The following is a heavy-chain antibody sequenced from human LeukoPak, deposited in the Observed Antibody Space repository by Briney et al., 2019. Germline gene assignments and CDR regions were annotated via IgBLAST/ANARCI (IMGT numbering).Heavy chain of an antibody. V-gene: IGHV1-2*02. CDR2: INPNSGGT. Sequence: GASVKVSCKASGYTFTGYYMHWVRQAPGQGLEWMGWINPNSGGTNHAQKFQGRVTMTRDTSISTAYMELSRLRSDDTAVYYCATVGEGNYYDSSGYFDYWGQGTLVTVSS. CDR3: ATVGEGNYYDSSGYFDY. CDR1: GYTFTGYY. J-gene: IGHJ4*02. D-gene: IGHD3-22*01.